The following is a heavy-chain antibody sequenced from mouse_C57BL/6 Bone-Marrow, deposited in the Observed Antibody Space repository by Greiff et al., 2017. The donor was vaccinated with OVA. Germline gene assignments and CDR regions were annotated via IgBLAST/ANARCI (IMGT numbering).Heavy chain of an antibody. D-gene: IGHD1-1*01. V-gene: IGHV5-6*01. Sequence: EVHLVESGGDLVKPGGSLKLSCAASGFTFSSYGMSWVRQTPDKRLEWVATISSGGSYTYYPDSVKGRFTISRDNAKNTLYLQMSSLKSEDTAMYYCARPLRSFAYWGQGTLVTVSA. CDR3: ARPLRSFAY. CDR1: GFTFSSYG. J-gene: IGHJ3*01. CDR2: ISSGGSYT.